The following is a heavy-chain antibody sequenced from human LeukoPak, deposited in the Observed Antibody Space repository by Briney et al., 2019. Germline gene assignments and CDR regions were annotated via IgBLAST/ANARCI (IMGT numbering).Heavy chain of an antibody. V-gene: IGHV4-59*12. CDR1: GGSISSYY. D-gene: IGHD2-8*01. CDR2: IYYTGST. Sequence: SETLSLTCTVSGGSISSYYWTWIRQPPGKGLEWIGYIYYTGSTNYNPSLKSRVTISVDTSKNQFSLTLTSVTAADTAVYFCARYGDWGQGTLVTVSS. J-gene: IGHJ4*02. CDR3: ARYGD.